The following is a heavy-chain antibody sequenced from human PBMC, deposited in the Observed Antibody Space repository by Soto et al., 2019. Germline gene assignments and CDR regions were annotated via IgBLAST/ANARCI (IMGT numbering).Heavy chain of an antibody. V-gene: IGHV3-30*02. D-gene: IGHD6-19*01. CDR3: ASPREGQWLVFDH. J-gene: IGHJ4*02. CDR1: GFTFSDFG. Sequence: GGSLRLSCVVSGFTFSDFGMHWVRQSPGEGLAWVASIPEDGLDRYYSESVKGRFTISRDDSKNTVFLQMNSLKVEDTAAYFCASPREGQWLVFDHWGQRTLVTVSS. CDR2: IPEDGLDR.